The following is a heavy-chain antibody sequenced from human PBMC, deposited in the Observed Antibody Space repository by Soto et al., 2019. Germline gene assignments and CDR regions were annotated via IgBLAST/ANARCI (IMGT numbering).Heavy chain of an antibody. Sequence: VQLLQSGAEVKKPGASVKVSCKTSGFTFTSYDINWVRQATGQGLVWMGWVNHNSGNTDYAQKFQGRVTMTRNTSITTAYMELSSLRSEDTAVYYCARVPFVNFGDSVPFDYWGQGTLVTVSS. CDR2: VNHNSGNT. J-gene: IGHJ4*02. CDR1: GFTFTSYD. D-gene: IGHD4-17*01. CDR3: ARVPFVNFGDSVPFDY. V-gene: IGHV1-8*01.